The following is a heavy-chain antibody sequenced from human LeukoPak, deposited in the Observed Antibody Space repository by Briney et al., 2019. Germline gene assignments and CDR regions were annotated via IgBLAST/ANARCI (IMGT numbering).Heavy chain of an antibody. CDR2: IYYSGST. Sequence: SETLSLTCAVSGGSISNYYWTWIRQPPGKGLEWIAYIYYSGSTNYNPSLKSRVTISVDTSKNQFSLKLSSVTAADTAVYYCARDSGSGSYLGYFDYWGQGTLVTVSS. D-gene: IGHD3-10*01. CDR1: GGSISNYY. CDR3: ARDSGSGSYLGYFDY. J-gene: IGHJ4*02. V-gene: IGHV4-59*01.